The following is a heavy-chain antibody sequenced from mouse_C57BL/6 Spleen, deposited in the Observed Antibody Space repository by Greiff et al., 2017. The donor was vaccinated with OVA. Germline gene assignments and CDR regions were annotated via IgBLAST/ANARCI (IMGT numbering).Heavy chain of an antibody. CDR1: GYTFTDYY. V-gene: IGHV1-26*01. J-gene: IGHJ1*03. D-gene: IGHD2-3*01. CDR2: INPNNGGT. Sequence: EVQLQQSGPELVKPGASVKISCKASGYTFTDYYMNWVKQSHGKSLEWIGDINPNNGGTSYNQKFKGKATLTVDKSSSTAYMELRSLTSEDSAVYYCAFIGDGYYFDVWGTGTTVTVSS. CDR3: AFIGDGYYFDV.